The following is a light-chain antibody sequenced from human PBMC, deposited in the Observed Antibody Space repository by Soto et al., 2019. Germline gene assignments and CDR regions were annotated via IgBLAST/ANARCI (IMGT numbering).Light chain of an antibody. Sequence: DIVMTQSPDSLAVSLGERATINCKSTQSVLYSSNNKNYLAWYQQKPGQPPKLLIYWASTREFGVPDRFSGRGSGNNFTVTISCLQAEDVAVYYGQQYYNGTLPFGGGTTVDIX. J-gene: IGKJ4*01. CDR3: QQYYNGTLP. CDR2: WAS. V-gene: IGKV4-1*01. CDR1: QSVLYSSNNKNY.